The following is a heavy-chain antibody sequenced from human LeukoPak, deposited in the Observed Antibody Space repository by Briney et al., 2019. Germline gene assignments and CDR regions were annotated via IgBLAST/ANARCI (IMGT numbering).Heavy chain of an antibody. Sequence: GRSLRLSCAASGLTFSTFAMHWVRQAPGKGLEWVAVISYDGNSKHYADSVKGRFTISRDNSKNTLYLQMDSLRAEDTAVYYCARDLITMVRGVYPGDYWGQGTLVTVSS. CDR1: GLTFSTFA. J-gene: IGHJ4*02. CDR2: ISYDGNSK. D-gene: IGHD3-10*01. CDR3: ARDLITMVRGVYPGDY. V-gene: IGHV3-30-3*01.